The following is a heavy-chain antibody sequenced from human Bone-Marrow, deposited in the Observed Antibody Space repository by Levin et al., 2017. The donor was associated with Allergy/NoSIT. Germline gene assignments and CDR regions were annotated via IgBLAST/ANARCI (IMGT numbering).Heavy chain of an antibody. CDR2: ISYDGSEK. V-gene: IGHV3-30*03. D-gene: IGHD3-10*01. Sequence: PGGSLRLSCAASGFNFEVYGIHWVRQAPGKGLEWVSIISYDGSEKYFADFVKGRFTISRDNAKNTVSLQMNSLRNEDTALYYCVRNSASTLGWCMHVWGVGVMVAVTS. J-gene: IGHJ6*02. CDR3: VRNSASTLGWCMHV. CDR1: GFNFEVYG.